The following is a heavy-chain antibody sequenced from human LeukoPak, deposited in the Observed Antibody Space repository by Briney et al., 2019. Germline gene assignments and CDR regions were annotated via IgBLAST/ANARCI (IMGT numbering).Heavy chain of an antibody. Sequence: SVKVSCKASGYTFTSYVIHWVRQAPGQRLEWMGGIIPIFGTANYAQKFQGRVTITADESTSTAYMELSSLRSEDTAVYYCARDLVGATQGWGQGTLVTVSS. D-gene: IGHD1-26*01. V-gene: IGHV1-69*13. CDR1: GYTFTSYV. J-gene: IGHJ4*02. CDR3: ARDLVGATQG. CDR2: IIPIFGTA.